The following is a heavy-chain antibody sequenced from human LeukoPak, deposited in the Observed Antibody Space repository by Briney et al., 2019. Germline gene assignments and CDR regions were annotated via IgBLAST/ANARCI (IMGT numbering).Heavy chain of an antibody. V-gene: IGHV3-74*01. CDR2: IASDGSST. Sequence: GGSLRLSCEASGFTFSSYWMNWVRQAPGKGLVWVSRIASDGSSTTYADSVKGRFSISRDNAKNTLYLQMNSLRVEDTAVYYCARGRPHGNDYWGQGTLVTVSS. CDR3: ARGRPHGNDY. CDR1: GFTFSSYW. J-gene: IGHJ4*02. D-gene: IGHD4-23*01.